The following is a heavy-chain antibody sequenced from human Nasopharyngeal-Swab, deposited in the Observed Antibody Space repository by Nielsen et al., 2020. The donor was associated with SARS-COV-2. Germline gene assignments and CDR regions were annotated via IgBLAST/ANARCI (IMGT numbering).Heavy chain of an antibody. CDR2: ISGSGGST. D-gene: IGHD5-12*01. CDR3: VKDLAYDEVS. CDR1: GFTFNSYA. J-gene: IGHJ5*02. Sequence: GESLKISCAASGFTFNSYAMSWVRQAPGKGLEWVSSISGSGGSTYYADSVKGRFTISRDNSKNTLYLQMNSLRAEDTAVYYCVKDLAYDEVSWGQGTLVTVSS. V-gene: IGHV3-23*01.